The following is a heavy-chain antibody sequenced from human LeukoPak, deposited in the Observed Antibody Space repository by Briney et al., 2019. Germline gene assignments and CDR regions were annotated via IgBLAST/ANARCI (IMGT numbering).Heavy chain of an antibody. Sequence: GGALRLSCAASGFTFSSYWMNWVRQAPGKGLVWVSRIASDGRSTTYADSVKGRFSISRDNAKNTLYLQMNRLRVDDTAVYYCARGRPHGNDYWGQGTLVTVSS. V-gene: IGHV3-74*01. J-gene: IGHJ4*02. CDR3: ARGRPHGNDY. CDR1: GFTFSSYW. D-gene: IGHD4-23*01. CDR2: IASDGRST.